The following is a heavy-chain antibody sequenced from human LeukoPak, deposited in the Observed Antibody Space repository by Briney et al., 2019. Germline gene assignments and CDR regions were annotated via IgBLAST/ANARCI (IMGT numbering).Heavy chain of an antibody. CDR1: GFTFSSYA. CDR3: ARGNEAVTTRVGYYGMDV. D-gene: IGHD4-17*01. V-gene: IGHV3-64*01. CDR2: ISSNGGST. Sequence: GGSLRLSCAASGFTFSSYAMHWVRQAPGKGLEYVSAISSNGGSTYYANSVKGRFTISRDNSKNTLYLQMGSLRAEDMAVYYRARGNEAVTTRVGYYGMDVWGQGTTVTVFS. J-gene: IGHJ6*02.